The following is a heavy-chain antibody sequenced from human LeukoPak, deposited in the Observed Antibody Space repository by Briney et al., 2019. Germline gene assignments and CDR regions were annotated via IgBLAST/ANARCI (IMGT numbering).Heavy chain of an antibody. CDR2: IYSGGNT. J-gene: IGHJ4*02. CDR3: ARMRNIPAASRAGNFDY. V-gene: IGHV3-66*01. Sequence: PGGSLRLSCAASGFTVSGNYMNWVRQAPGKGLEWVSVIYSGGNTDYIDSVKGRFTISRDNSKNMLYLQMNSLRAEDTAVYYCARMRNIPAASRAGNFDYWGQGTLVTVSS. CDR1: GFTVSGNY. D-gene: IGHD6-13*01.